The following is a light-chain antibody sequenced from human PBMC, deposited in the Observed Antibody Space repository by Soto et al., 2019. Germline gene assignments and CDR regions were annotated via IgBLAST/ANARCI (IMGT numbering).Light chain of an antibody. V-gene: IGKV3-20*01. CDR1: QGVSSTY. J-gene: IGKJ1*01. Sequence: ETVLTQSPGTLSSSPGERDTPSCRASQGVSSTYLAWYQQRPGQAPRLLIYGASSRATGIPDRFSGSGSGTDFTLTISRLEPEDFAVYYCQQKGTFGQGTKVE. CDR2: GAS. CDR3: QQKGT.